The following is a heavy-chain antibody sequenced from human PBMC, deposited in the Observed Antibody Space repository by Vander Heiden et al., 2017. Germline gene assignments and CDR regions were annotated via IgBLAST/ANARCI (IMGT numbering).Heavy chain of an antibody. D-gene: IGHD3-22*01. J-gene: IGHJ4*02. CDR3: ARGWGSGYDNGDFDY. V-gene: IGHV3-11*06. Sequence: KGRFTISRDNAKNSLYLQMNRLRAEDTAVYYCARGWGSGYDNGDFDYWGQGTLVTVSS.